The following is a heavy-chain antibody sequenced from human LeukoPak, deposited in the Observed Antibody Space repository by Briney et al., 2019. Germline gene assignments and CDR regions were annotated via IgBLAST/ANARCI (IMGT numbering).Heavy chain of an antibody. D-gene: IGHD6-19*01. V-gene: IGHV1-2*02. CDR2: INPNSVGT. J-gene: IGHJ5*02. CDR1: GYTFTGYY. Sequence: ASVKVSCKASGYTFTGYYMHWVRQAPGQGLEWMGWINPNSVGTNYAQKFQGRVTMTRDTSISTAYMELSRLRSDDTAVYYCARGSPAVAGTDWFDPWGQGTLVTVSS. CDR3: ARGSPAVAGTDWFDP.